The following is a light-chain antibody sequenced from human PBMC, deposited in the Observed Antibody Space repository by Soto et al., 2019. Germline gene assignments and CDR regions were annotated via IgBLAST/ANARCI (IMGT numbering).Light chain of an antibody. J-gene: IGKJ5*01. CDR3: QQYDSWPPVT. V-gene: IGKV3-15*01. Sequence: EIVMTPSPATLSVSPGERATLSCRASQSVNNNLAWYQQKPGQAPRLLIHATSTRATGVPARFSGSGSGTEFTLTISSLQSEDFAAYYCQQYDSWPPVTFGQGTRLEIK. CDR2: ATS. CDR1: QSVNNN.